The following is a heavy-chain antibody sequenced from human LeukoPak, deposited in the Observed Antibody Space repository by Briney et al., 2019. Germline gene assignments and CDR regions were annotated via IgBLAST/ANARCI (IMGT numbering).Heavy chain of an antibody. CDR3: ARTPRRDFDWLLSLYYFDY. CDR1: GFTFSSYS. J-gene: IGHJ4*02. D-gene: IGHD3-9*01. CDR2: ISSSSSTI. Sequence: PGGSLRLSCAASGFTFSSYSMNWVRQAPGKGLEWVSYISSSSSTIYYADSVKGRFTISRDNAKNSLYLQMNSLRAEDTAVYYCARTPRRDFDWLLSLYYFDYWGQGTLVTVSS. V-gene: IGHV3-48*04.